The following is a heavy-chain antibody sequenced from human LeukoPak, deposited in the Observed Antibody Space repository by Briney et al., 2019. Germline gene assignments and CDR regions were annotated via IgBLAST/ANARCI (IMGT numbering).Heavy chain of an antibody. V-gene: IGHV1-2*02. D-gene: IGHD3-22*01. CDR3: ARYDRSGYSPFFYY. Sequence: ASVKVSCKASGYTFTGYYMHWVRQAPGQGLEGMGWINPNSGGANYAQKFQGRVTMTRDTSISTAYMELSRLRSDKTAVYCCARYDRSGYSPFFYYSGQESLVTVSS. CDR2: INPNSGGA. J-gene: IGHJ4*02. CDR1: GYTFTGYY.